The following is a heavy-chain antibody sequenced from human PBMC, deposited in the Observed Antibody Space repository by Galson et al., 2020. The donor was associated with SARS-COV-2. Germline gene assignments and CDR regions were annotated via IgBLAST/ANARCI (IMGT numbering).Heavy chain of an antibody. J-gene: IGHJ3*02. D-gene: IGHD4-17*01. CDR3: ARRRDYGDYGSAFDI. CDR2: IYYSGST. Sequence: SETLSLTCTVSGGSISSSSYYWGWIRQPPGKGLEWIGSIYYSGSTYYNPSLKSRVTISVDTSKNQFSLKLSSVTAADTAVYYCARRRDYGDYGSAFDIWGQGTMVTVSS. CDR1: GGSISSSSYY. V-gene: IGHV4-39*01.